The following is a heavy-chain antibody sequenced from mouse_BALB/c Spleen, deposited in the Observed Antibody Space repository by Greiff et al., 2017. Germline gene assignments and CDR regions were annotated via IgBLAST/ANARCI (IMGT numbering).Heavy chain of an antibody. D-gene: IGHD1-1*01. V-gene: IGHV5-15*02. Sequence: EVQRVESGGGLVQPGGSRKLSCAASGFTFSDYGMAWVRQAPGKGPEWVAFISNLAYSIYYADTVTGRFTISRENAKNTLYLEMSSLRSEDTAMYYCARVTTVVEGYAMDYWGQGTSVTVSS. CDR1: GFTFSDYG. J-gene: IGHJ4*01. CDR2: ISNLAYSI. CDR3: ARVTTVVEGYAMDY.